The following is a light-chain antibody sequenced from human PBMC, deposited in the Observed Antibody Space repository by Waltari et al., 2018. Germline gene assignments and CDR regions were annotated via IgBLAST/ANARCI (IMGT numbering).Light chain of an antibody. J-gene: IGKJ1*01. CDR1: QRLFYNSNEKNA. CDR3: QQYYSRRT. CDR2: WAS. V-gene: IGKV4-1*01. Sequence: QRLFYNSNEKNALAWYQQQPGQPPKLRFYWASTRHSGVPDRFSGSRSATDFTLTISSLQAEDVAVYYGQQYYSRRTFGQGTRVEIK.